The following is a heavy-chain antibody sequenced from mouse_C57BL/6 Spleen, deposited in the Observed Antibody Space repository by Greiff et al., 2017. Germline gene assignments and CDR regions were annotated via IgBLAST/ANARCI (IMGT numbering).Heavy chain of an antibody. CDR2: IDPSDSYT. CDR1: GYTFTSYW. V-gene: IGHV1-69*01. CDR3: ARLGLGPYYALDY. Sequence: QVQLKQPGAELVMPGASVKLSCKASGYTFTSYWMHWVKQRPGQGLEWIGEIDPSDSYTNYTQKFQGKSTLTVDKSSSTAYMQLSSLTSEDSAVYYCARLGLGPYYALDYWGQGTSVTVSS. J-gene: IGHJ4*01. D-gene: IGHD4-1*01.